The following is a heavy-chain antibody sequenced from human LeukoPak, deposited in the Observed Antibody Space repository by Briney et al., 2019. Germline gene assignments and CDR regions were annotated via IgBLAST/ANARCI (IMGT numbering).Heavy chain of an antibody. J-gene: IGHJ4*02. D-gene: IGHD4-17*01. Sequence: PSETLSLTRTVSGGSISSGDYYWGWIRQPPGKGLEWIGYIYYSGSTYYNPSLKSRVTISVDTSKNQFSLKLSSVTAADTAVYYCARDRTGDYEFDYWGQGTLVTVSS. CDR1: GGSISSGDYY. V-gene: IGHV4-30-4*01. CDR2: IYYSGST. CDR3: ARDRTGDYEFDY.